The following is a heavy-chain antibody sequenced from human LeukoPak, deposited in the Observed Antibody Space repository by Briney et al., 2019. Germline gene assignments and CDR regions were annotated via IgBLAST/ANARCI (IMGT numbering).Heavy chain of an antibody. J-gene: IGHJ4*02. Sequence: GGSLRLSCAASGFIFSSYEMNWVRQAPGKGLEWVSYISSSGSTIYYADSVKGRFTISRGNAKNSLYLQMNSLRAEDTAVYYCARDDSYGLDYWGQGTLVTVSS. CDR1: GFIFSSYE. CDR3: ARDDSYGLDY. CDR2: ISSSGSTI. D-gene: IGHD5-18*01. V-gene: IGHV3-48*03.